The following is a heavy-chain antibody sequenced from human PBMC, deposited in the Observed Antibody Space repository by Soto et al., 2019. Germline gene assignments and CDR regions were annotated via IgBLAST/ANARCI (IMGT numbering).Heavy chain of an antibody. V-gene: IGHV1-24*01. D-gene: IGHD3-10*01. CDR3: ATVMFGSYYYGSSPPGRAFDI. Sequence: GASVKVSCKASGYTLTELAMHWVRQAPGKGLEWMGGFDPEDGETLYAQKFQGRVTMTEDTSTDTAYMELSSLRSEDTAVYYFATVMFGSYYYGSSPPGRAFDIWGQGTMVTVSS. CDR2: FDPEDGET. J-gene: IGHJ3*02. CDR1: GYTLTELA.